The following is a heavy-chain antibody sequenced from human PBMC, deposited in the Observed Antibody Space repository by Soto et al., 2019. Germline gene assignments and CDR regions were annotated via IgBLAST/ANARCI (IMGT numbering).Heavy chain of an antibody. CDR3: ARDLAVTTNPYYFVY. CDR2: IWYDGSNK. D-gene: IGHD4-17*01. Sequence: QVQLVESGGGVVQPGRSLRLSCAASGFTFNSYGMHWVRQAPGKGLQWVAIIWYDGSNKYYADSVKGRFTISRDNSKNTLYLQMNSLRAEDTAVYYCARDLAVTTNPYYFVYWGQGTLVTVSS. CDR1: GFTFNSYG. J-gene: IGHJ4*02. V-gene: IGHV3-33*01.